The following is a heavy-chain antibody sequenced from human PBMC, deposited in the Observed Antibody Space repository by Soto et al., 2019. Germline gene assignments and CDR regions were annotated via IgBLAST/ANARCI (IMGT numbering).Heavy chain of an antibody. Sequence: ASVKCSCKASGYTFTGYYMHWVRQAPGQGLEWMGWINPNSGGTNYAQKFQGRVTMTRDTSISTAYMELSRLRSDDTAVYYCARDFMGEYYDFWSGPAPVDYWGQGTQVTVSS. D-gene: IGHD3-3*01. J-gene: IGHJ4*02. CDR2: INPNSGGT. CDR1: GYTFTGYY. V-gene: IGHV1-2*02. CDR3: ARDFMGEYYDFWSGPAPVDY.